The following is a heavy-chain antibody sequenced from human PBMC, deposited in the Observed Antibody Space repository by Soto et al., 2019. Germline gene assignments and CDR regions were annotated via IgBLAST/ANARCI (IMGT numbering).Heavy chain of an antibody. CDR2: ISASGDNT. Sequence: EVQLLESGGDLVQPGGSLRLSCTASGFTFSSYAMNWFRQAPGKGLEWVSTISASGDNTYYTDSVKGRFTFSRDNSKNTLSLQMNSLRAEDTAVYYCARDPSTGSADYWGQGTLVTVSS. V-gene: IGHV3-23*01. CDR1: GFTFSSYA. CDR3: ARDPSTGSADY. J-gene: IGHJ4*02. D-gene: IGHD3-9*01.